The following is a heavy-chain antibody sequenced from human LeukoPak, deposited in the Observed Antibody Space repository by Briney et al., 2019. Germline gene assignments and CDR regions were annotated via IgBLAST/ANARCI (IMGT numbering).Heavy chain of an antibody. CDR2: IYYSGST. CDR1: GVSISSGDYY. J-gene: IGHJ5*02. D-gene: IGHD3-22*01. V-gene: IGHV4-30-4*01. Sequence: PSETLSLTCTVSGVSISSGDYYWSWIRQPPGKGLEWIGYIYYSGSTYYNPSLKSRVTISVDTSKNQFSLKLSSVTAADTAVYYCARLWYYDSSGYYYSWFDPWGQGTLVTGSS. CDR3: ARLWYYDSSGYYYSWFDP.